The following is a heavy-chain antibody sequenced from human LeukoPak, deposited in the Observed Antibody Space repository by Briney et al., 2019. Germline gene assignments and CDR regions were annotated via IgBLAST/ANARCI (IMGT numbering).Heavy chain of an antibody. CDR2: ISYDGSSK. J-gene: IGHJ3*02. Sequence: PGRSLRLSCAASGFTFSTYPMHWVRQAPGKGLEWVAVISYDGSSKYYADSVKGRFTISRDNSKNTLYLQMNSLRSEDTAVYYCARDGTMVRGATDAFNMWGQGTMVTVSS. V-gene: IGHV3-30-3*01. D-gene: IGHD3-10*01. CDR3: ARDGTMVRGATDAFNM. CDR1: GFTFSTYP.